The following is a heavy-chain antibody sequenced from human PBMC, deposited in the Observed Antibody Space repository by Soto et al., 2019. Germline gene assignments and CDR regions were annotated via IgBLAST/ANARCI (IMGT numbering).Heavy chain of an antibody. CDR2: LANDGGDK. J-gene: IGHJ4*02. Sequence: QVHLVESGGGVVQPGRSLRLSCEGSGFTFSNYAIHWVRQAPGKGLEWVAVLANDGGDKRYAEPVKGRFTVSRDTSKNTVNLQMSSLRTEDTAVYYCANDSKVGPATYYFDYWGQGTLVTVSS. D-gene: IGHD2-15*01. CDR3: ANDSKVGPATYYFDY. CDR1: GFTFSNYA. V-gene: IGHV3-30*18.